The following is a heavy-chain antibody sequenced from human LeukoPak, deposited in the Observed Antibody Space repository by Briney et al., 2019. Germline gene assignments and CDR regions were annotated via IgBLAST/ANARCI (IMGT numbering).Heavy chain of an antibody. CDR3: ATEGYSGSYYYYYGMDV. V-gene: IGHV1-8*01. CDR1: GYTFTSYD. CDR2: MNPNSGNT. Sequence: ASVKVSCKASGYTFTSYDINWVRQATGQGLEWMGWMNPNSGNTGYAQKFQGRVTMTEDTSTDTAYMELSSLRSEDTAVYYCATEGYSGSYYYYYGMDVRGQGTTVTVSS. J-gene: IGHJ6*02. D-gene: IGHD1-26*01.